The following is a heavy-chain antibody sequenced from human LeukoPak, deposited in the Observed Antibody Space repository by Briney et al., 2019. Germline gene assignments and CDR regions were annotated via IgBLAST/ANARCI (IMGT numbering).Heavy chain of an antibody. D-gene: IGHD2-2*01. Sequence: NPGGSLRLSCAASGFTFSSYSMNWVRQAPGKGLEWVSSISSSSSYIYYADSAKGRFTISRDNAKNSLYLQMNSLRAEDTAVYYCARDRYQLLSRAVAFDIWGQGTMVTVSS. CDR2: ISSSSSYI. V-gene: IGHV3-21*01. J-gene: IGHJ3*02. CDR1: GFTFSSYS. CDR3: ARDRYQLLSRAVAFDI.